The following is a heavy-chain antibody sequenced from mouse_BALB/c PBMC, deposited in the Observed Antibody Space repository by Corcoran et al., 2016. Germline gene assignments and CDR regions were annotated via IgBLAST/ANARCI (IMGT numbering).Heavy chain of an antibody. J-gene: IGHJ3*01. CDR1: GYTFTNYG. D-gene: IGHD3-1*01. CDR2: INTYTGEP. Sequence: QIQLVQYGTELKKPGETVKISCKASGYTFTNYGRNWVKQAPGKGLKWMGWINTYTGEPTYDEDVKGRFAFSWETAASTAYLQIKNLKNEDMATYFGARGVSSCYGHTYWGQRTLVAVSA. CDR3: ARGVSSCYGHTY. V-gene: IGHV9-1*02.